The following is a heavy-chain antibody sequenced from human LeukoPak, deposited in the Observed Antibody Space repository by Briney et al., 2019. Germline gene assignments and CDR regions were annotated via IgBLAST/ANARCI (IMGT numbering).Heavy chain of an antibody. CDR3: AKDLDDILTGYSIDY. Sequence: GGSLRLSCAASGFTFSSYGMSWVRQAPGKGLEWVSAISGSGGSTYYADSVKGRFTISRDNSKNTLYLQMNSLRSEDTAVYYCAKDLDDILTGYSIDYWGQGTLVTVSS. D-gene: IGHD3-9*01. CDR2: ISGSGGST. J-gene: IGHJ4*02. CDR1: GFTFSSYG. V-gene: IGHV3-23*01.